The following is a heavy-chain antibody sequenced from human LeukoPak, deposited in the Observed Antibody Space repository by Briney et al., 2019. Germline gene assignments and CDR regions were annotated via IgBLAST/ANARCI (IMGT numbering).Heavy chain of an antibody. Sequence: GGSLRLSCAASGFTFSSSAMNWVRQAPGKGLEWVANIKQDGSEKYYVDSVKGRFTISRDNAKNSLYLQMNSLRAEDTAVYYCARSQWLPDDAFDIWGQGTMVTVSS. J-gene: IGHJ3*02. D-gene: IGHD3-22*01. V-gene: IGHV3-7*01. CDR2: IKQDGSEK. CDR3: ARSQWLPDDAFDI. CDR1: GFTFSSSA.